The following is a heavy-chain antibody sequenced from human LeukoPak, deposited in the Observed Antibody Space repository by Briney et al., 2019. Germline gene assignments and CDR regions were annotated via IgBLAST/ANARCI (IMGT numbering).Heavy chain of an antibody. CDR3: ARDQSVVIVPAAIVY. CDR2: ISAYNGNT. V-gene: IGHV1-18*01. D-gene: IGHD2-2*02. J-gene: IGHJ4*02. CDR1: GGTFSSYA. Sequence: GASVKVSCKASGGTFSSYAISWVRQAPGQGLEWMGWISAYNGNTNYAQKLQGRVTMTTDTSTSTAYMELRSLRSDDTAVYYCARDQSVVIVPAAIVYWGQGTLVTVSS.